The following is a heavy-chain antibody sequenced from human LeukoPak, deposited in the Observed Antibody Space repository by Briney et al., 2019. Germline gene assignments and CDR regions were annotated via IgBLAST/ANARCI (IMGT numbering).Heavy chain of an antibody. CDR1: GFSFSRYA. CDR3: AKAPANYVDTAMGTFDY. CDR2: LSGSGDRT. D-gene: IGHD5-18*01. V-gene: IGHV3-23*01. J-gene: IGHJ4*02. Sequence: PGGSLRLSCAASGFSFSRYAMSWVRQAPGKGLEWVSTLSGSGDRTYYADSVEGRFSISRDNSKNTLYLQMNSLRAEDTAVYYCAKAPANYVDTAMGTFDYWGQGTLVTVSS.